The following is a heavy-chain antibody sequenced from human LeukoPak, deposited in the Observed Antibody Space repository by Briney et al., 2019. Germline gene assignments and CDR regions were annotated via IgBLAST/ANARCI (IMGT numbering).Heavy chain of an antibody. CDR1: GGSFSGYY. J-gene: IGHJ4*02. V-gene: IGHV4-34*01. CDR3: AVEDFGDYD. Sequence: SETLSLTCAVYGGSFSGYYWSWIRQPPGKGLEWMGEINHSGSTNYNPSLKSRVTISVDTSKNQFSLKLSSVTAADTAVYHCAVEDFGDYDWGQGTLVTASS. D-gene: IGHD4-17*01. CDR2: INHSGST.